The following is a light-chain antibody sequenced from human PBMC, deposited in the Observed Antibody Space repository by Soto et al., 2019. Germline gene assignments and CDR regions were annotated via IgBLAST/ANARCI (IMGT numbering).Light chain of an antibody. CDR3: GSSGDSPTYV. CDR1: SSNVGSYKL. Sequence: QSVLTQPASVSGSPGQSITISCTGTSSNVGSYKLVSWYQQHPGKAPKLMIFEVNKRPSGVSNRFSGSKSGNTASLTLSGRKVEDEADYYFGSSGDSPTYVVSTGTKVTVL. J-gene: IGLJ1*01. V-gene: IGLV2-23*02. CDR2: EVN.